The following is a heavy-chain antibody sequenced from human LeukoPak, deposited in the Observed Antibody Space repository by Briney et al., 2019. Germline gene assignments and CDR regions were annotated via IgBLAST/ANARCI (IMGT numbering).Heavy chain of an antibody. V-gene: IGHV3-30*04. D-gene: IGHD5-12*01. CDR2: ISYDGSNK. J-gene: IGHJ6*03. Sequence: PGGSLRLSCAASGFTFSSYAMHWVRQAPGKGLEWVAVISYDGSNKYYADSVKGRFTISRDNSKNTLYLQMNSLRAEDTAVYYCAKNSGYDWRFVSRHMDVWGKGTTVTVSS. CDR1: GFTFSSYA. CDR3: AKNSGYDWRFVSRHMDV.